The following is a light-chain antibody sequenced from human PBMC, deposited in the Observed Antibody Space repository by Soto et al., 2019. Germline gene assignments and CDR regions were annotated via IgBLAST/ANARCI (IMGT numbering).Light chain of an antibody. V-gene: IGLV2-8*01. CDR1: SSDVGGYNY. CDR3: NSFAANKNVV. J-gene: IGLJ2*01. Sequence: QSALTQPPSASGSPGQSVTISCTGTSSDVGGYNYVSWYQQHPGKAPKLMISEVSKRPSGVPDRFSGSKSGNTASLTVSGLQAEDEADYYCNSFAANKNVVFGGGTKLTVL. CDR2: EVS.